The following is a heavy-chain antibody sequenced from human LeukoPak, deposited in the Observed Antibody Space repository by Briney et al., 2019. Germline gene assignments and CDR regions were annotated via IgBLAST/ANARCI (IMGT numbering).Heavy chain of an antibody. D-gene: IGHD3-22*01. CDR3: ARVYYDSSGYYPYMY. Sequence: GGSLRLSCAASGFTFSSYWMSWVRQAPGKGLEWVANIKEDGSGKQYADSVKGRFTISRDNAKNSLYLQMNSLRAEDTAVYYCARVYYDSSGYYPYMYWGQGTLVTASS. V-gene: IGHV3-7*01. J-gene: IGHJ4*02. CDR1: GFTFSSYW. CDR2: IKEDGSGK.